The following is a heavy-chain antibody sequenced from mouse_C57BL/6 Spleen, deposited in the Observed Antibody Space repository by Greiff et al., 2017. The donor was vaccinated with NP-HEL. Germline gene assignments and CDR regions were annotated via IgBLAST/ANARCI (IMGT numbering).Heavy chain of an antibody. CDR3: TRDGFAY. CDR2: IYPGNSDT. D-gene: IGHD3-3*01. V-gene: IGHV1-5*01. Sequence: EVQLQQSGTVLVRPGASVKMSCKTSGYTFTSYWMHWVQQRPGKGLEWLGAIYPGNSDTSYNQKFKGKANLTAVTAASTAYMELSSLTNEDSAVYYCTRDGFAYWGQGTLVTVSA. CDR1: GYTFTSYW. J-gene: IGHJ3*01.